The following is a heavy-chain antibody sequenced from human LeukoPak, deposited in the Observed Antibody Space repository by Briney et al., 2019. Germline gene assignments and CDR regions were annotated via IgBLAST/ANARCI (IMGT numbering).Heavy chain of an antibody. Sequence: GESLKISCKGSGYRFTNYWISWVRQMPGKGLEWMGRIDPSDSYTNYSPSFQGHVTISADKSVSTAYLQWSSLKASDTAMYYCARRRGSSWTFDYWGQGTLVTVSS. CDR2: IDPSDSYT. CDR3: ARRRGSSWTFDY. J-gene: IGHJ4*02. V-gene: IGHV5-10-1*01. D-gene: IGHD6-13*01. CDR1: GYRFTNYW.